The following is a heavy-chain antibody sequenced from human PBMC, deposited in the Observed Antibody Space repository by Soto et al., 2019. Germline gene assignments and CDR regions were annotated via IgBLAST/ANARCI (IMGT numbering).Heavy chain of an antibody. J-gene: IGHJ4*02. V-gene: IGHV4-4*02. CDR1: GGSIRSSNW. CDR3: ASLDQGAAVGTDFDY. CDR2: IYHSGST. D-gene: IGHD6-13*01. Sequence: QVQLQESGPGLVKPSGTLSLTCAVSGGSIRSSNWWSWVRQPPGKGLEWIGEIYHSGSTNYNPSLKSRVTISVDKSKNQCSLKLSSVTAADTAVYYCASLDQGAAVGTDFDYWGQGTLVTVSS.